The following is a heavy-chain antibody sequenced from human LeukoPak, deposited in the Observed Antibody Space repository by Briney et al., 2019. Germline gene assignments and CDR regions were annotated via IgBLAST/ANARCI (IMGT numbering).Heavy chain of an antibody. CDR1: GGSISSSSYN. J-gene: IGHJ3*02. CDR2: IYYSGGT. CDR3: ARRLVAWGRGIAGAFDI. Sequence: SETLSLTCTVSGGSISSSSYNWGWIRQPPGKGLEWIGSIYYSGGTYYNPSLKSRVTISVDTSKNQFSLKLSSVTAADTAVYYCARRLVAWGRGIAGAFDIWGHRKTVTVSS. V-gene: IGHV4-39*01. D-gene: IGHD7-27*01.